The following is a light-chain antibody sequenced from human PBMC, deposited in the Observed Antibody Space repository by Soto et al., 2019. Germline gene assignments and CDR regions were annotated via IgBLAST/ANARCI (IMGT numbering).Light chain of an antibody. Sequence: DIVLTQSPGTLSLSPGERATLSYRASQTVSSAYLTWYQQKPGQAPRLLIYGASTRATGIPDRFSASGSGTDFTLTISRLEPEDLAVYYCQQYGNSPPWTFGQGTKVEIK. V-gene: IGKV3-20*01. CDR2: GAS. CDR1: QTVSSAY. J-gene: IGKJ1*01. CDR3: QQYGNSPPWT.